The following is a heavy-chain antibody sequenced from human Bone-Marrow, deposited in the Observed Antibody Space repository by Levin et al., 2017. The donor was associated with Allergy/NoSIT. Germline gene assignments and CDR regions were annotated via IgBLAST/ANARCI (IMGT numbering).Heavy chain of an antibody. CDR2: IWYDGSNK. CDR1: GFTFSSYG. Sequence: GESLKISCAASGFTFSSYGMHWVRQAPGKGLEWVAVIWYDGSNKYYADSVKGRFTISRDNSKNTLYLQMNSLRAEDTAVYYCARDHFPTVAGTLSDYYYYYGMDVWGQGTTVTVSS. V-gene: IGHV3-33*01. J-gene: IGHJ6*02. D-gene: IGHD6-19*01. CDR3: ARDHFPTVAGTLSDYYYYYGMDV.